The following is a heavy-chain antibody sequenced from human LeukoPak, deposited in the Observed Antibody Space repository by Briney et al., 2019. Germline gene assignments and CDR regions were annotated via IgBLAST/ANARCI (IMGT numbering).Heavy chain of an antibody. J-gene: IGHJ4*02. CDR3: VCTAAGTMELNY. Sequence: ASVKVSCKASGYTFTGYYMHWVRQAPGQGLEWMGWTNPNSGGTNYAQKFQGRVTMTRDTSISTAYMELSRLRSDDTAVYYCVCTAAGTMELNYWGQGTLVTVSS. D-gene: IGHD6-13*01. V-gene: IGHV1-2*02. CDR2: TNPNSGGT. CDR1: GYTFTGYY.